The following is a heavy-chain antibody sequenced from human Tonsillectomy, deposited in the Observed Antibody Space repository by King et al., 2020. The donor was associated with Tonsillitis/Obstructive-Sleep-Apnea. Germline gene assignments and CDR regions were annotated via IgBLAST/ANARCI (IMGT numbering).Heavy chain of an antibody. CDR2: INHSGST. J-gene: IGHJ4*02. Sequence: VQLPQWGAGLLKPSETLSLTCAVYGGSFSGYYWSWIRQPPGKGLEWIGEINHSGSTNYNPSLKSRVTISVDTSKNQFSLKLSSVTAADTAVYHCARGIYCTNGVCQFDYWGQGTLVTVSS. V-gene: IGHV4-34*01. D-gene: IGHD2-8*01. CDR1: GGSFSGYY. CDR3: ARGIYCTNGVCQFDY.